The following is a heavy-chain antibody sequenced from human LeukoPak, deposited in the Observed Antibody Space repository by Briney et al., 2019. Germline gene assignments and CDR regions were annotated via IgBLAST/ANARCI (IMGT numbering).Heavy chain of an antibody. V-gene: IGHV4-34*01. CDR3: ARTGAYDPDAFDI. D-gene: IGHD3-22*01. Sequence: SETLSLTCAVYGGSFSGYYWSWIRQPPGKGLEWIGEINHSGSTNYNPSLKSRVTISVDTSKNQFSLKLGSVTAADTAVYYCARTGAYDPDAFDIWGQGTMVTVSS. J-gene: IGHJ3*02. CDR2: INHSGST. CDR1: GGSFSGYY.